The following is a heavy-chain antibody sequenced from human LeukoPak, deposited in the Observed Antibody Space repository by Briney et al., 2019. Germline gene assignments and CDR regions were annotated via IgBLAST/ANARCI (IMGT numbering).Heavy chain of an antibody. CDR1: GFTFNSYG. CDR3: AKDSSNWSFDY. V-gene: IGHV3-30*02. Sequence: PGGSLRFSCAASGFTFNSYGMHWVRQAPGKGLEWVAFIRHDDSNKYYADSVRGRFTISRDNSRNTLYLQMSNLRAEDTALYYCAKDSSNWSFDYWGQGTLVAASS. D-gene: IGHD7-27*01. J-gene: IGHJ4*02. CDR2: IRHDDSNK.